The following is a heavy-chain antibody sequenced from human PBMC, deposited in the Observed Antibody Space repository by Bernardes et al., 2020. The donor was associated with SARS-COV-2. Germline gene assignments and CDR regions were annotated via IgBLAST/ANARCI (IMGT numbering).Heavy chain of an antibody. D-gene: IGHD2-15*01. CDR1: GGSFSSFS. V-gene: IGHV1-69*13. Sequence: SVKVSCKASGGSFSSFSISWLRQAPGQGFEWLGSIVPIFRTPKYETKFQDRLTITADESTTTAYMDLSSLTSDDTAIYYCARVQPRSGATGLDFWGQGTLVTVSS. CDR3: ARVQPRSGATGLDF. J-gene: IGHJ4*02. CDR2: IVPIFRTP.